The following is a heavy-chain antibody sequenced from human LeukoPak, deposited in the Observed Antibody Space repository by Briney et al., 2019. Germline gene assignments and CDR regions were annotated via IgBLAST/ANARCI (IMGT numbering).Heavy chain of an antibody. CDR1: GFTFSSYA. CDR2: IKQDGSEK. CDR3: ARDSLGYCSGGSCYSTFDY. V-gene: IGHV3-7*01. J-gene: IGHJ4*02. D-gene: IGHD2-15*01. Sequence: GGSLRLSCAASGFTFSSYAMSWVRQAPGKGLEWVANIKQDGSEKYYVDSVKGRFTISRDNAKNSLYLQMNSLRAEDTAVYYCARDSLGYCSGGSCYSTFDYWGQGTLVTVSS.